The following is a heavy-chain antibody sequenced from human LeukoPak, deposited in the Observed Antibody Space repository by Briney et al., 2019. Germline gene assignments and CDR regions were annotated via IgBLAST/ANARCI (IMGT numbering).Heavy chain of an antibody. CDR3: ARYGIRGCTSTNCYTSYFYYGMDV. Sequence: GESLKISCKGSGYSFMDCWIGWVRQMPGKGPEWMGIIFPHDSDTKYNPSFQGQVTISVDKSISTAYVQWSSLKASDTAIYYCARYGIRGCTSTNCYTSYFYYGMDVWGQGTTVTVSS. V-gene: IGHV5-51*01. D-gene: IGHD2-2*02. CDR2: IFPHDSDT. CDR1: GYSFMDCW. J-gene: IGHJ6*02.